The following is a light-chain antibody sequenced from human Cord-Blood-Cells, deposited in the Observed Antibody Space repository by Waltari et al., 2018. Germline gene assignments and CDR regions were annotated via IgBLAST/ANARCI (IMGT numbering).Light chain of an antibody. Sequence: DIVMTQSPDSLAVSLGERDTINCKSSQSVLYSSNNKNYLAWYQQKPGQPPKLLIYWASTRESGVPDRFSGSGSGTDFTLTISSLQAEDVAVYYCQQYYSTLTWTSGQGTKVEIK. V-gene: IGKV4-1*01. CDR3: QQYYSTLTWT. CDR1: QSVLYSSNNKNY. CDR2: WAS. J-gene: IGKJ1*01.